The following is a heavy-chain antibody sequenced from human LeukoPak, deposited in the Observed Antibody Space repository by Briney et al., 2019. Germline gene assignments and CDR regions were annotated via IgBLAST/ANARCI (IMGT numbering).Heavy chain of an antibody. CDR1: GFTFSTYW. CDR3: ARDLRATTSPGSPQY. Sequence: GGSLRLSCAASGFTFSTYWMHWVRQAPGKGLVWVSRITNDGSTTSYADSVKGRFTISRDNAKNTLYLQMNSLRAEDTAVYYCARDLRATTSPGSPQYWGQGTLVTVSS. J-gene: IGHJ4*02. V-gene: IGHV3-74*01. D-gene: IGHD1-1*01. CDR2: ITNDGSTT.